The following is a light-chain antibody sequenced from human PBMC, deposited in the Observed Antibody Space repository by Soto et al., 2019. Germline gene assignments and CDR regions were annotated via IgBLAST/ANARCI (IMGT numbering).Light chain of an antibody. Sequence: DIQMTQSPSSLSASVGDRVTITCRASQSISNDLNWYQQRPGKAPELLIYAASSLQSGVPSRFSGSGSGTDFTLAISSLQPEDFATYHCQQSYSLPWTFGQGTKVEIK. CDR2: AAS. J-gene: IGKJ1*01. CDR1: QSISND. CDR3: QQSYSLPWT. V-gene: IGKV1-39*01.